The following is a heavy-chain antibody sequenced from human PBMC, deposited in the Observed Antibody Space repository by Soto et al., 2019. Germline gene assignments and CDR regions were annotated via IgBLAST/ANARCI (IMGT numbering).Heavy chain of an antibody. J-gene: IGHJ6*02. D-gene: IGHD1-26*01. V-gene: IGHV1-69*02. CDR3: ARSKIVGATHLGYYYGMDV. CDR1: GGTFSSYT. Sequence: SVKVSCKASGGTFSSYTISWVRQAPGQGLEWMGRIIPILGIANYAQKFQGRVTITADKSTSTAYMELSSLRSEDTAVYYCARSKIVGATHLGYYYGMDVWGQGTTVTVSS. CDR2: IIPILGIA.